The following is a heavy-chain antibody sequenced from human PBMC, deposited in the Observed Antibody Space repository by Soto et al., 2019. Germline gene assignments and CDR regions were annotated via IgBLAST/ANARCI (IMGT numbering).Heavy chain of an antibody. V-gene: IGHV3-21*01. CDR3: ATRYNCNPFDY. Sequence: EVQLVESGGGLVKPGGSLRLSCAASGFTFSSYSMNWVRQAPGKGLEWVSSISSSSSYIYYADSVKGRFTISRDNAKNSLYLQMNSLIAEDTAVYYCATRYNCNPFDYWGQGTLVTVSS. CDR1: GFTFSSYS. J-gene: IGHJ4*02. D-gene: IGHD1-20*01. CDR2: ISSSSSYI.